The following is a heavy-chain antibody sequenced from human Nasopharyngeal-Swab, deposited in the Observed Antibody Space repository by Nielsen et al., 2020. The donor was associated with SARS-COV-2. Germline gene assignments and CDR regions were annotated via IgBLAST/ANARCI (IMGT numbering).Heavy chain of an antibody. CDR3: VRPEGVATSFKYYFQYGMDV. CDR2: IYPRDSDT. D-gene: IGHD5-12*01. CDR1: GYSFTSYW. Sequence: GESLKISCKGPGYSFTSYWIAWVRQMPGKGLECMGIIYPRDSDTRYSPSFQGQVTTSADKSISTAYLQWSSLKASDTAMYYCVRPEGVATSFKYYFQYGMDVWGQGTMVTVPS. V-gene: IGHV5-51*01. J-gene: IGHJ6*02.